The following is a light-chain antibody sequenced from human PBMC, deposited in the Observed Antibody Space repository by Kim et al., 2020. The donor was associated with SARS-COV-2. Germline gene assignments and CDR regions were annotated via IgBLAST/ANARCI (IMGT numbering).Light chain of an antibody. J-gene: IGLJ2*01. V-gene: IGLV3-1*01. CDR3: QAWDSSSVV. Sequence: SVSPRQTASIACSGDKLGDKFACWYQQKPGQSPVLVIYQDTKRPSGIPERFSGSNSGNTATLTIRGTQAMDEADYYCQAWDSSSVVFGGGTQLTVL. CDR2: QDT. CDR1: KLGDKF.